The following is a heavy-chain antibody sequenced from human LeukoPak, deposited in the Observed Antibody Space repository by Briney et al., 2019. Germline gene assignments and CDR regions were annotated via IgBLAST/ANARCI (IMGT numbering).Heavy chain of an antibody. J-gene: IGHJ5*02. D-gene: IGHD1-14*01. CDR2: INPNSGGT. Sequence: ASVKVSCKASVYTFTGYYMHWVRQAPGQGLEWMGWINPNSGGTNYAQKFQGRVTMTRDTSISTAYMELSRLRSDDTAVYYCASYLGGYNNWFDPWGQGTLVTVSS. CDR3: ASYLGGYNNWFDP. CDR1: VYTFTGYY. V-gene: IGHV1-2*02.